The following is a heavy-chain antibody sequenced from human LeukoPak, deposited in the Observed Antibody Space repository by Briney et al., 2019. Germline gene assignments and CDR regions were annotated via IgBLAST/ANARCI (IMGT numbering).Heavy chain of an antibody. CDR2: ISSSGSTI. D-gene: IGHD5-18*01. J-gene: IGHJ4*02. V-gene: IGHV3-48*03. CDR3: AKDWGYTTMVSYYFDY. Sequence: PGGSLRLSCAASGFTFSSNAMNWVRQAPGKGLEWVSYISSSGSTIYYADSVKGRFTISRDNTKNSLYLQMNSLRAEDTAVYYCAKDWGYTTMVSYYFDYWGQGTLVTVSS. CDR1: GFTFSSNA.